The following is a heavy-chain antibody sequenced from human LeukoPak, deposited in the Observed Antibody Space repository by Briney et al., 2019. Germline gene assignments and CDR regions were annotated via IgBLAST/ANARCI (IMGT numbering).Heavy chain of an antibody. Sequence: AGGSLRLSCAASGFTFSSYVMHWLRQAPGKGLEYVSAISSNGGSTYYANSVKGRFTISRDNSKNTLYLQMGSLRAEDMAVYYCARDALGSGWYDDAFDIWGQGTMVTVSS. CDR2: ISSNGGST. CDR3: ARDALGSGWYDDAFDI. V-gene: IGHV3-64*01. CDR1: GFTFSSYV. D-gene: IGHD6-19*01. J-gene: IGHJ3*02.